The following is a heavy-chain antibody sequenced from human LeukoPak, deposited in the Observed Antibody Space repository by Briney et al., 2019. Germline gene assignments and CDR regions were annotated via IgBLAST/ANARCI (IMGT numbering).Heavy chain of an antibody. J-gene: IGHJ4*02. V-gene: IGHV3-21*01. CDR3: ARDTYGSGSWVRVDFDY. CDR2: ISSSSSYI. D-gene: IGHD3-10*01. CDR1: GFTFSSYS. Sequence: GGSLRLSCAASGFTFSSYSMNWVRQAPGKGLEWVSSISSSSSYIYYADSVKGRFTISRDNAKNSLYLQMNSLRAEDTAVYYCARDTYGSGSWVRVDFDYWGQETLVTVSS.